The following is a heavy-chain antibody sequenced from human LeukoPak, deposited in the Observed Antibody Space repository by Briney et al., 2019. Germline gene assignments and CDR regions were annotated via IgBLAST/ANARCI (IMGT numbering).Heavy chain of an antibody. CDR3: ARVLLRPPRPHPSGSYTNDAFDI. D-gene: IGHD1-26*01. J-gene: IGHJ3*02. CDR1: GYTFTGYY. V-gene: IGHV1-2*04. Sequence: ASVKVSCKASGYTFTGYYMHWVRQAPGQGLEWMGWINPNSGGTNYAQKFQGWVAMTRDTSISTAYMELSRLRSNDTAVYYCARVLLRPPRPHPSGSYTNDAFDIWGQGTMVTVSS. CDR2: INPNSGGT.